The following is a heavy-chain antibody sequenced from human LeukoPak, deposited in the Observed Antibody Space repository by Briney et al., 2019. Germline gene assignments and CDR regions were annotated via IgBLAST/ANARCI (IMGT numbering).Heavy chain of an antibody. D-gene: IGHD2-2*01. V-gene: IGHV1-18*01. J-gene: IGHJ4*02. Sequence: ASVKVSCKASGYTFTSYGITWERQAPGQGLEWMGWISAYSGHTNYAQKLQGRVTMTTDTSTSTAYMELRSLRSDDTAVYYCARDMDVVLPTASYWGQGTLVTVSS. CDR2: ISAYSGHT. CDR3: ARDMDVVLPTASY. CDR1: GYTFTSYG.